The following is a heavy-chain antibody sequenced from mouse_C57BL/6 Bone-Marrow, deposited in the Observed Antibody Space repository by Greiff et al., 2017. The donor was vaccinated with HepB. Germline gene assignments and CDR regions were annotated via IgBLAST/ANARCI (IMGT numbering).Heavy chain of an antibody. V-gene: IGHV5-2*03. CDR2: INSDGGST. J-gene: IGHJ2*01. D-gene: IGHD2-2*01. CDR1: EYEFPSHD. CDR3: ARDGYDGRDFDY. Sequence: EVKLEESGGGLVQPGESLKLSCESNEYEFPSHDMSWVRKTPEKRLELVAAINSDGGSTYYPDTMERRFIISRDNTKKTLYLQMGSLRSEDTALYYCARDGYDGRDFDYWGQGTTLTVSS.